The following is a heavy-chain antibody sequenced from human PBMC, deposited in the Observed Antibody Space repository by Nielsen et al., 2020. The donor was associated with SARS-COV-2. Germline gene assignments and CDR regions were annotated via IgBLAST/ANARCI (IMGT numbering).Heavy chain of an antibody. CDR2: FDPEDGET. CDR1: GFTLTELS. CDR3: AKDKGYYYGMDV. V-gene: IGHV1-24*01. J-gene: IGHJ6*02. Sequence: ASVKVSCKVSGFTLTELSMHWVRQAPGKGFEWMGGFDPEDGETIYTQKFQGRVTMTEDTSTDTAYMELSSLRSEDTAVYYCAKDKGYYYGMDVWGQGTTVTVSS.